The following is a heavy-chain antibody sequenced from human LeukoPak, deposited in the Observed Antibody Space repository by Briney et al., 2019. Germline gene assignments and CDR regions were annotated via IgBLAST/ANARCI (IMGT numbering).Heavy chain of an antibody. Sequence: GGSLRLSCAASGFTFSSYAMHWVRQAPGKGLEWVAVISYDGSNKYYADSVEGRFTISRDNSKNTLYLQMNSLRAEDTAVYYCAKVRGGSGTDSDYWGQGTLVTVSS. D-gene: IGHD1-26*01. V-gene: IGHV3-30*04. CDR1: GFTFSSYA. J-gene: IGHJ4*02. CDR3: AKVRGGSGTDSDY. CDR2: ISYDGSNK.